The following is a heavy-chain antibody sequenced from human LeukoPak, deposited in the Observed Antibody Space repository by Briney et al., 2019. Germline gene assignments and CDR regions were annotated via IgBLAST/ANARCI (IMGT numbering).Heavy chain of an antibody. J-gene: IGHJ5*02. CDR3: ARDESGYSGYVRFDP. V-gene: IGHV3-48*03. CDR2: ISSSGGTI. Sequence: QPGGSLRLSCAASGFTFSSYEMSWVRQAPGKELEWVSYISSSGGTIYYADSVKGRFTISRDNAKNSLYLQMNSLRAEDTAVYYCARDESGYSGYVRFDPWGQGTLVTVSS. D-gene: IGHD5-12*01. CDR1: GFTFSSYE.